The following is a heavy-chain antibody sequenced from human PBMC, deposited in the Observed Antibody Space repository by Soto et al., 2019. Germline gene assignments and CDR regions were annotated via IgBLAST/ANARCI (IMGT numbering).Heavy chain of an antibody. CDR1: GGSISSGDYS. CDR3: ARGPYCSSSTCRTR. J-gene: IGHJ4*02. V-gene: IGHV4-30-2*01. CDR2: MFHSGNP. D-gene: IGHD2-2*01. Sequence: PSETVSLTCAVSGGSISSGDYSWSWIRQPQGKGLEWIGSMFHSGNPNYNASLKSRVTMSIDKSNNQLSLKLSSVTAADTAVYYCARGPYCSSSTCRTRWGQGILVTVSS.